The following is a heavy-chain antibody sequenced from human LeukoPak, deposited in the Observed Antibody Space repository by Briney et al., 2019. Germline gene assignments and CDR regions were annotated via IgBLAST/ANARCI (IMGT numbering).Heavy chain of an antibody. CDR2: LSSSGGST. CDR3: ARRAPHSYGSGTYYMAYYFDF. D-gene: IGHD3-10*01. V-gene: IGHV3-23*01. J-gene: IGHJ4*02. Sequence: GGSLRLSCAASGFTFSINAMTWVRQAPGKGLEWVSGLSSSGGSTYYADSVKGRFTISRDTSKNTLYLQMNSLRAEDTAIYYCARRAPHSYGSGTYYMAYYFDFWGQGTLVTVSS. CDR1: GFTFSINA.